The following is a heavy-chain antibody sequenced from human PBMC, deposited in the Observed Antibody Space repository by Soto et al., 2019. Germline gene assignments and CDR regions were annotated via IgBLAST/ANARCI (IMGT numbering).Heavy chain of an antibody. D-gene: IGHD2-2*01. CDR2: ISAYNGNT. CDR1: GDTFTSYG. CDR3: AIWGSPNSCYVDPKRPCFFEY. J-gene: IGHJ4*02. Sequence: GASVKVSCKASGDTFTSYGISWVRQAPGQGLEWMGWISAYNGNTNYAQKLQGRVTMTTDTSTSTAYMELRSLRSDDTAVYYCAIWGSPNSCYVDPKRPCFFEYWGQGTLVTVSS. V-gene: IGHV1-18*01.